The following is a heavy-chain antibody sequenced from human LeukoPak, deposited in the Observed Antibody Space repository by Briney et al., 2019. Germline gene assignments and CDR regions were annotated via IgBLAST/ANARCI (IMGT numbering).Heavy chain of an antibody. J-gene: IGHJ5*02. CDR1: GYSISSGYF. Sequence: SETLSLTCTVSGYSISSGYFWGWIRPPPGKGLEWIGSIYHSGSTSYNPSLKSRLTISVDTSKNQFSLKLNFVTAADTAMYYCARMFRSSWYINWFDPWGQGTLVTVSS. D-gene: IGHD6-13*01. CDR2: IYHSGST. V-gene: IGHV4-38-2*02. CDR3: ARMFRSSWYINWFDP.